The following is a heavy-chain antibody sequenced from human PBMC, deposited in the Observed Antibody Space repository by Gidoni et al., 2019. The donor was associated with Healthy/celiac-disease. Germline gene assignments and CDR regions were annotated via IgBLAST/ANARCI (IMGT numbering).Heavy chain of an antibody. CDR2: IRSKANSYAT. CDR3: TRPGSNSYGDYHYYYYGMDV. Sequence: EVQLVESGGGLVQPGGSLKLSCAASGFTFSGSAMHWVRQASGKGLEWVGRIRSKANSYATAYAASVKGRFTISRDDSKNTAYLQMNSLKTEDTAVYYCTRPGSNSYGDYHYYYYGMDVWGQGTTVTVSS. V-gene: IGHV3-73*01. CDR1: GFTFSGSA. D-gene: IGHD4-17*01. J-gene: IGHJ6*02.